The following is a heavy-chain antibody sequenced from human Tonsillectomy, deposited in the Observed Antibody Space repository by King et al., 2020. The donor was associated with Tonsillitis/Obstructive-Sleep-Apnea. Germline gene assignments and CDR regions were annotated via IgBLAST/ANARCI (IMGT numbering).Heavy chain of an antibody. Sequence: QLQESGPGLVKPSETLSLTCPVSCGSILSSSYYWGWIRPPPGKGLEWIGSIYYSGSTYYNPSLKSRVTISVDTSKNQFSLKLSSVTAADTAVYYCARHPSTTVVPFDYWGQGTLVTVSS. CDR2: IYYSGST. J-gene: IGHJ4*02. V-gene: IGHV4-39*01. D-gene: IGHD4-23*01. CDR3: ARHPSTTVVPFDY. CDR1: CGSILSSSYY.